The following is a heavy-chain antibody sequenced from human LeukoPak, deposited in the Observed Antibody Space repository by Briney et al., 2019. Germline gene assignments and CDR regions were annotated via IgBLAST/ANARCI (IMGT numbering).Heavy chain of an antibody. D-gene: IGHD3-3*01. V-gene: IGHV3-48*04. CDR2: ISSSSSTI. Sequence: PGGSLRLSCAASGFTFSSCSMNWVRQAPGKGLEWVSYISSSSSTIYYADSVKGRFTISRDNAKNSLYLQMNSLRAEDTAVYYCAREAESDFWSGTYFDYWGQGTLVTVSS. J-gene: IGHJ4*02. CDR1: GFTFSSCS. CDR3: AREAESDFWSGTYFDY.